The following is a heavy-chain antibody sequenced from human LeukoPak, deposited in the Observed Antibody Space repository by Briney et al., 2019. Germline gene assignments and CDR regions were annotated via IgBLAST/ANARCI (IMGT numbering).Heavy chain of an antibody. CDR3: AKDLGRYRNNFFDY. CDR2: ISGSGGGT. J-gene: IGHJ4*02. V-gene: IGHV3-23*01. CDR1: GFTFSSIA. Sequence: GGSLRLSCAASGFTFSSIAMGWVRQAPDKGLEWVSTISGSGGGTYYADSVKGRFTISRDDSKNTLYLQMNSLRADDTAVYYCAKDLGRYRNNFFDYWGQGNLVTISS. D-gene: IGHD1-26*01.